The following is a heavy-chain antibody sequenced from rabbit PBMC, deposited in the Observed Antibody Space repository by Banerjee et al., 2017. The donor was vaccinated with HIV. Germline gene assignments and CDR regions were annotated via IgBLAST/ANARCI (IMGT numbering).Heavy chain of an antibody. CDR1: GFSFSRDA. V-gene: IGHV1S45*01. CDR2: IYTDSGRT. CDR3: ARDLAGVIGWNFGL. J-gene: IGHJ4*01. Sequence: QEQLEESGGDLVKPEGSLTLTCTASGFSFSRDAMCWVRQAPGKGLEWIGCIYTDSGRTYHASWAKGRFTISKTSSTTVTLQMTSLTAADTATYFCARDLAGVIGWNFGLWGPGTLITVS. D-gene: IGHD4-1*01.